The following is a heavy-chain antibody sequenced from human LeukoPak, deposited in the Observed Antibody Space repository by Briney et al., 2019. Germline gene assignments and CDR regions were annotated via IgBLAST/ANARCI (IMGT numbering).Heavy chain of an antibody. Sequence: SETLSLTCAVSGGSINSSNWWSWVRQSPEKGLEGIGEIYHSGNTNYNPSLKSRVIISIDKSKNQFSLNLTSVTAADTAVYYCARGVTVRGDRTFDYWGQGILVTVSS. CDR2: IYHSGNT. D-gene: IGHD3-10*01. CDR3: ARGVTVRGDRTFDY. CDR1: GGSINSSNW. V-gene: IGHV4/OR15-8*02. J-gene: IGHJ4*02.